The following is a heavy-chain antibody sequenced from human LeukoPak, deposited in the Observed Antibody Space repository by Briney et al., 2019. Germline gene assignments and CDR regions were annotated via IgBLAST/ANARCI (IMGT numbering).Heavy chain of an antibody. CDR1: GFTFSSYA. V-gene: IGHV3-23*01. J-gene: IGHJ1*01. Sequence: PGGSLRLSCAASGFTFSSYAMSWVRQAPGKGLEWVSAISGSGGSTYYADSVKGRFTISRDNSKNTLSLRMNSLRAEDKAVYYCARGLGSDWQAEYFQLWGQGTLVTVSS. CDR3: ARGLGSDWQAEYFQL. D-gene: IGHD6-19*01. CDR2: ISGSGGST.